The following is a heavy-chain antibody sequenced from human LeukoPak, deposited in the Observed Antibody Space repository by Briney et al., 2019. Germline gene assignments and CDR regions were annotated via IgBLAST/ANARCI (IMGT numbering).Heavy chain of an antibody. D-gene: IGHD3-16*01. CDR3: AGGGGGSLRRDAFDI. CDR2: IKQDGSEK. Sequence: GGSLRLSCAASGFTFSSYWMSWVRQAPGKGLEWVANIKQDGSEKYYVDSVKGRFTISRDNAKNSLYLQMNSLRAEDTAVYYCAGGGGGSLRRDAFDIWGPGAMVTVSS. J-gene: IGHJ3*02. CDR1: GFTFSSYW. V-gene: IGHV3-7*01.